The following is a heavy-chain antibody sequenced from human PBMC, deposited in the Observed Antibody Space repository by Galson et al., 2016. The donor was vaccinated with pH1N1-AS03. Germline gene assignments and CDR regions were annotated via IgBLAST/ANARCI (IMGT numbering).Heavy chain of an antibody. V-gene: IGHV3-9*01. CDR2: ISWNSNKI. CDR3: IKGGAASADFFDI. CDR1: GFRFDDYA. J-gene: IGHJ3*02. Sequence: SLRLSCAVSGFRFDDYAMHWVRQAPGKGLEWVSSISWNSNKIDYADSVKGRFTISRDSAKNSLNLQMNSLRAEDTDLYYCIKGGAASADFFDIWGQGTMVTVSS. D-gene: IGHD3/OR15-3a*01.